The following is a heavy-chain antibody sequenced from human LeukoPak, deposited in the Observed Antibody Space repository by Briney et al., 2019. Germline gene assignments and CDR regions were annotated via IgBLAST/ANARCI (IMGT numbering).Heavy chain of an antibody. D-gene: IGHD1-26*01. CDR3: ARTRDLGPDY. CDR2: IYYSGST. V-gene: IGHV4-59*12. Sequence: SETLSLTYTVSGGSISSYYWSWIRQPPGKGLEWIGYIYYSGSTNYNPSLESRVTISVDTSKNQFSLQLNSVTPEDTAVYYCARTRDLGPDYWGQGTLVTVSS. CDR1: GGSISSYY. J-gene: IGHJ4*02.